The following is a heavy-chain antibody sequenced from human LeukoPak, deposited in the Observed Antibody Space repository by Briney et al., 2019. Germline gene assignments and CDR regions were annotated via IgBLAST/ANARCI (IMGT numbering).Heavy chain of an antibody. V-gene: IGHV4-4*07. CDR3: ARGAYSFDY. Sequence: PSETLSLTCTVSGGSITGSHWSWLRQSAGKGLEWIGRIYSSGTTNYNPSLKSRVTMSLHTSKNQFSLRLSSVTAADTAVYCCARGAYSFDYWGQGTLVTVSS. CDR1: GGSITGSH. J-gene: IGHJ4*02. CDR2: IYSSGTT.